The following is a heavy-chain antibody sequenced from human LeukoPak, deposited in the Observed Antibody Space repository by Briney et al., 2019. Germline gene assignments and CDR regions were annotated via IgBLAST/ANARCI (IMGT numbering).Heavy chain of an antibody. J-gene: IGHJ3*02. CDR1: GFTFSIYS. Sequence: KSGGSLRLSCAASGFTFSIYSMNWVRQAPGKGLEWVSSISSSSSYTYYADSVKGRFTISRDNAKNALYLQMNSLRAEDTAVYYCARAYLLPDAFDIWGQGTMVTVSS. V-gene: IGHV3-21*01. CDR2: ISSSSSYT. CDR3: ARAYLLPDAFDI.